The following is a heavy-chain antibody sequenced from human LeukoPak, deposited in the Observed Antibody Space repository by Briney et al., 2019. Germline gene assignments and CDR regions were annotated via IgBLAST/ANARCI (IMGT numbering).Heavy chain of an antibody. CDR2: ISSSGGTT. J-gene: IGHJ5*02. V-gene: IGHV3-23*01. D-gene: IGHD2-15*01. CDR3: AKGHCSS. CDR1: GFTFSSHA. Sequence: GGSLRLSCAASGFTFSSHAMIWVRQAPGKGLEYVSSISSSGGTTGYADSVKGRFAISRDNSKNTLYLQMNSLRAEDTAVYYCAKGHCSSWGQGTLVTVSS.